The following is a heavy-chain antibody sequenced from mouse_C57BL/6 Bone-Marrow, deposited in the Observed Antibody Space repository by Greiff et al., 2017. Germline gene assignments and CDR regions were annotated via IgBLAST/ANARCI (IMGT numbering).Heavy chain of an antibody. D-gene: IGHD1-1*01. CDR3: ARVPYYYGSFYYFDY. CDR1: GYTFTSYG. J-gene: IGHJ2*01. V-gene: IGHV1-81*01. Sequence: QVQLKQSGAELARPGASVKLSCKASGYTFTSYGISWVKQRTGQGLEWIGEIYPRSGNTYYNEKFKGKATLTADKSSSTAYMELRSLTSEDSAVYFCARVPYYYGSFYYFDYWGQGTTLTVSS. CDR2: IYPRSGNT.